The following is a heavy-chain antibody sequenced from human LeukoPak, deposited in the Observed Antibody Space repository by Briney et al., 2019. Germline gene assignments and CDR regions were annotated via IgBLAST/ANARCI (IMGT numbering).Heavy chain of an antibody. CDR1: GGSISSCY. D-gene: IGHD6-13*01. CDR3: ARDGIAAAGTRAFDI. V-gene: IGHV4-4*07. Sequence: SETLSLTCTVSGGSISSCYWSWIRQPAGKGLEWIGRIYTSGSTNYNPSLKSRVTMSVDTSKSQFSLKLSSVTAADTAVYYCARDGIAAAGTRAFDIWGQGTMVTVSS. CDR2: IYTSGST. J-gene: IGHJ3*02.